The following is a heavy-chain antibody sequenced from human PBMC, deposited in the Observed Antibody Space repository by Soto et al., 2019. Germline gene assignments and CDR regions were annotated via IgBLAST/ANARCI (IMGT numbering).Heavy chain of an antibody. CDR2: ISGSGGST. J-gene: IGHJ4*02. V-gene: IGHV3-23*01. Sequence: GGSLRLSCAASGFTFSSYAMSWVRQAPGKGLEWVSAISGSGGSTYYADSVKGRFTISRDNSKNTLYLQMNSLRAEDTAVYYCAKDFIGLSIAPAAGSLDYWGPGLLLTVSS. CDR1: GFTFSSYA. D-gene: IGHD6-13*01. CDR3: AKDFIGLSIAPAAGSLDY.